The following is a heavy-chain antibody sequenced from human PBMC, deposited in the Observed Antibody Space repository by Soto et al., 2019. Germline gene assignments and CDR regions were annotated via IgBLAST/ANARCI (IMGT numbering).Heavy chain of an antibody. CDR1: GFTVSSNY. CDR3: ARGKWAGAATPIEY. J-gene: IGHJ4*02. Sequence: EVQLVESGGGLIQPGGSLRLSCAASGFTVSSNYMSWVRQAPGKGLEWVSVIYSGGSTYYADSVKGRFTISRDNSKNTLSLQMNSLRAGDTAVYYCARGKWAGAATPIEYWGQGTLVTVSS. CDR2: IYSGGST. D-gene: IGHD2-15*01. V-gene: IGHV3-53*01.